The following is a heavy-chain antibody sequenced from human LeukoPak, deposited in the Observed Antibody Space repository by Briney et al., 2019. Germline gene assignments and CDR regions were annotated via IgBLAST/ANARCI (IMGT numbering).Heavy chain of an antibody. J-gene: IGHJ4*02. CDR3: ARGVVAGTPPVDY. D-gene: IGHD6-19*01. V-gene: IGHV3-23*01. CDR2: ITDSGVLT. Sequence: GGSLRLSCAASGFTFAAYAMSWVRQAPGKGLDWVATITDSGVLTFYADSVKGRFSISRDNSRNTVYLQMNSLRAEDTAVYYCARGVVAGTPPVDYWGQGTLVTVSS. CDR1: GFTFAAYA.